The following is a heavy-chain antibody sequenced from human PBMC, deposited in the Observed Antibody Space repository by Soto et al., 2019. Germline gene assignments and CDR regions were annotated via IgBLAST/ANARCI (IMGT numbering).Heavy chain of an antibody. CDR2: IYYSGST. CDR3: ARTRSHDAFDI. V-gene: IGHV4-61*01. Sequence: SETLSLTCTVSGGSVSSGSYYWSWIRQPPGKGLEWIGYIYYSGSTNYNPSLKSRVTISVDTSKNQFSLKLSSVTAADTAVYYCARTRSHDAFDIWGQGTMVTVSS. J-gene: IGHJ3*02. CDR1: GGSVSSGSYY.